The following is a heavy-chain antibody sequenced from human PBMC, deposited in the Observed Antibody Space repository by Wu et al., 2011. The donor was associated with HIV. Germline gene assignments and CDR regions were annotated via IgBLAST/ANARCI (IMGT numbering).Heavy chain of an antibody. Sequence: QVQLVQSGAEVKKPGASREGFLARHLDTPSTSYYMHWVRQAPGQGLEWMGIINPSGGSTSYAQKFQGRVTMTRDTSTSTVYMELSSLRSEDTAVYYCAAGQLMKRLYFQHWGQGTLVTVSS. CDR2: INPSGGST. D-gene: IGHD6-13*01. V-gene: IGHV1-46*01. CDR3: AAGQLMKRLYFQH. CDR1: DTPSTSYY. J-gene: IGHJ1*01.